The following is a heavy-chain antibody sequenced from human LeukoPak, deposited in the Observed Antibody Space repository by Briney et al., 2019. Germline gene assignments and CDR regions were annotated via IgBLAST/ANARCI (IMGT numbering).Heavy chain of an antibody. J-gene: IGHJ4*02. CDR1: GGSFSGYY. V-gene: IGHV4-34*01. CDR3: ARRRQWLVRRDFDY. Sequence: KSSETLSLTCAVYGGSFSGYYWSWIRQPPGKGLEWIGEINHSGSTNYNPSLKSRVTISVDTSKNQFSLKLSSVTAADTAVYYCARRRQWLVRRDFDYWGQGTLVTVSS. CDR2: INHSGST. D-gene: IGHD6-19*01.